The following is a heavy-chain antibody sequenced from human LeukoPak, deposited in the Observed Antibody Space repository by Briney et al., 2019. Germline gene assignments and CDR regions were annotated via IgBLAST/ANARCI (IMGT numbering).Heavy chain of an antibody. CDR3: TSWGDTTAEYFQR. CDR2: INPDGRDT. CDR1: GFTFNRCW. J-gene: IGHJ1*01. Sequence: GGSLRLSWVVSGFTFNRCWMNWVRQAPGKGLEWVAHINPDGRDTYYVDSVKGRFTISRDNAQNSMYPQMNSLRVEDTAVYYCTSWGDTTAEYFQRWGQGTLVTVSS. V-gene: IGHV3-7*01. D-gene: IGHD2-21*02.